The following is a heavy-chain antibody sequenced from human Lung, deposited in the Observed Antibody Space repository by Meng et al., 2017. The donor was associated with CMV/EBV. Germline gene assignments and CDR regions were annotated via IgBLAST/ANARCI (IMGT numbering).Heavy chain of an antibody. Sequence: CAACGFSFSSCAMGWVRQAPAKGLEWVSAISGSGGSTYYAESVEGRFTISRDNSKNTLYRQMNSVRAEDTAVYYCAKDSSRPLFRCDPWGQGTLVTVSS. D-gene: IGHD2-2*01. V-gene: IGHV3-23*01. CDR3: AKDSSRPLFRCDP. CDR1: GFSFSSCA. CDR2: ISGSGGST. J-gene: IGHJ5*02.